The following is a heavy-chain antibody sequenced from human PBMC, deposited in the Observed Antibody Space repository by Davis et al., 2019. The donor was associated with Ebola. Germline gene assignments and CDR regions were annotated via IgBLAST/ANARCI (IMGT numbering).Heavy chain of an antibody. CDR1: GFTFSSYA. Sequence: GESLKISCAASGFTFSSYAMHWVRQAPGKGLEWVAVISYDGSNKYYADSVKGRFTISRDNSKNTLYLQMNSLRAEDTAVYYCATEQIYYDSSGYYFGSPYFDYWGQGTLVTVSS. V-gene: IGHV3-30-3*01. CDR2: ISYDGSNK. CDR3: ATEQIYYDSSGYYFGSPYFDY. J-gene: IGHJ4*02. D-gene: IGHD3-22*01.